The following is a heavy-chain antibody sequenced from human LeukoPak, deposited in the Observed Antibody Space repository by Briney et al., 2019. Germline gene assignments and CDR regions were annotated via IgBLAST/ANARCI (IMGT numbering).Heavy chain of an antibody. CDR2: IDPNSGGT. V-gene: IGHV1-2*02. CDR3: AREVVAGGPNWFDA. J-gene: IGHJ5*02. D-gene: IGHD2-15*01. Sequence: ASVKVSCKASGYTFTCYYMHWVRQAPGQGLEWTGWIDPNSGGTNYAQKFQGRVTMTRDTSLNTVYMDLSGLTSDDTALYFCAREVVAGGPNWFDAWGQGALVIVSS. CDR1: GYTFTCYY.